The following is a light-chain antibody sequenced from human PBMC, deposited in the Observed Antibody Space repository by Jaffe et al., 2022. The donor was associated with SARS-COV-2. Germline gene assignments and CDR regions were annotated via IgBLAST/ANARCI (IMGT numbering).Light chain of an antibody. J-gene: IGKJ1*01. CDR2: GAS. V-gene: IGKV3-20*01. CDR3: QQYGGSSRT. Sequence: EIVLTQSPGTLSLSPGEGATLSCRASQSVSSNHLAWYQQKPGQAPRLLIYGASSRATGIPDRFSGSGSGTEYTLTISRLEPEDFAVYYCQQYGGSSRTFGQGTKVEVK. CDR1: QSVSSNH.